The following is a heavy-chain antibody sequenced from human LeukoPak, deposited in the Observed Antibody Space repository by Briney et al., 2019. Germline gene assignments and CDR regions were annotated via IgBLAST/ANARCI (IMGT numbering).Heavy chain of an antibody. CDR2: IRSDGSNE. V-gene: IGHV3-30*02. D-gene: IGHD3-3*01. Sequence: GGSLRLSCAASGLTFSIYGMHWVRQAPGKGLEWVAFIRSDGSNEYYAESVKGRFTISRDNSKNTLYLQMNSLRAEDTAVYYCAKDQYYDFWSGTFDYWGQGTLVTVSS. J-gene: IGHJ4*02. CDR3: AKDQYYDFWSGTFDY. CDR1: GLTFSIYG.